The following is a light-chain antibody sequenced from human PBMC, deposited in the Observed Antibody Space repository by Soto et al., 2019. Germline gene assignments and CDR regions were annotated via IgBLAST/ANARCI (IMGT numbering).Light chain of an antibody. Sequence: QSVLTQPPSASGSPGQSVPISCTGTSSDGGGYNYVSWYQQHPGKAPKLMIYEVNKRPSGVPDRFSGSKSGNTASLTVSGLQAEDEADYYCSSYAGSSNVFGTGTKVTV. CDR1: SSDGGGYNY. J-gene: IGLJ1*01. CDR3: SSYAGSSNV. CDR2: EVN. V-gene: IGLV2-8*01.